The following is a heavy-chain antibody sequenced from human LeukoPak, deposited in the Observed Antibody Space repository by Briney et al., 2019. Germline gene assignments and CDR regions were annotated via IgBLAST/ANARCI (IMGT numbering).Heavy chain of an antibody. CDR2: IYPGDSDI. Sequence: GESLKISCKGSGYTFTTYWIGWVRQMPGKGLEWMGIIYPGDSDIRYSPSFQGQVTISADKSISTAYLQWSSLKASDTAMYYCAGAASSSSWYWFDPWGQGTLVTVSS. CDR1: GYTFTTYW. V-gene: IGHV5-51*01. J-gene: IGHJ5*02. D-gene: IGHD6-13*01. CDR3: AGAASSSSWYWFDP.